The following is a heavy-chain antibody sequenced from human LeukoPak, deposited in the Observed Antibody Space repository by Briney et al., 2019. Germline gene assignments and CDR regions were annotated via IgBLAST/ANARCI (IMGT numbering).Heavy chain of an antibody. Sequence: GGSLRLSCAASGFTFSSYGMHWVRQAPGKGLEWVAVISYDGSNKYYADSVKGRFTISRDNSKNTLYLQMNSLRAEDTAVYYCAKDLRSYYYMDVWGKGTTVTVSS. CDR3: AKDLRSYYYMDV. CDR1: GFTFSSYG. D-gene: IGHD5/OR15-5a*01. V-gene: IGHV3-30*18. J-gene: IGHJ6*03. CDR2: ISYDGSNK.